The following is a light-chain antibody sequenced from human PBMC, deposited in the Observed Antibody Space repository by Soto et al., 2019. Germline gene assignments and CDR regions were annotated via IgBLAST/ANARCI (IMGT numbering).Light chain of an antibody. CDR3: KSYAGSNTYV. J-gene: IGLJ1*01. CDR1: KNDIGVYDF. CDR2: EVV. V-gene: IGLV2-8*01. Sequence: QSLLTNPPSASGSPGQSVTISCTGTKNDIGVYDFVSWYQHHPGKAPRLIIYEVVQRPSGVPDRFSGSKSGNTASLTVSGLQAADEADYFCKSYAGSNTYVFGSGTKVTVL.